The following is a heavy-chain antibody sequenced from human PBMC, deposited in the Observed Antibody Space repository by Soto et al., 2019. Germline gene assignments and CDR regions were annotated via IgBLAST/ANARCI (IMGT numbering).Heavy chain of an antibody. CDR3: ASQEGYRSSIGAFDY. CDR1: GFTFSSYA. Sequence: QVQLVESGGGVVQPGRSLRLSCAASGFTFSSYAIHWVRQAPGKGLEGVAGISYDGDNKFYADSVKGRFTISRDNSKNTLYLQMNSLRAEDTAVYDCASQEGYRSSIGAFDYWGQGTLVTVSS. D-gene: IGHD5-18*01. CDR2: ISYDGDNK. V-gene: IGHV3-30-3*01. J-gene: IGHJ4*02.